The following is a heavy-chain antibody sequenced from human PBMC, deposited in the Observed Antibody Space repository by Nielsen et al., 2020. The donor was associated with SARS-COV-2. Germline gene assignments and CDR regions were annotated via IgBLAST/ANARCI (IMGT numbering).Heavy chain of an antibody. J-gene: IGHJ4*02. V-gene: IGHV3-15*01. Sequence: GESLKISCAASGFTFSNTWMSWVRQAPGKGLEWVGRIKSKTDGGTTDYAAPVKGRFTISRDDSKNTLYLQMNSLKTEDTAVYYCTTRGKLELDRSKGDIDYWGQGTLVTVSS. CDR2: IKSKTDGGTT. D-gene: IGHD1-7*01. CDR1: GFTFSNTW. CDR3: TTRGKLELDRSKGDIDY.